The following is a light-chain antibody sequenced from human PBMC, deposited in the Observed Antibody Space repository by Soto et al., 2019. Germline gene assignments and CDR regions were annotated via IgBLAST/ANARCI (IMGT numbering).Light chain of an antibody. CDR2: AAS. CDR1: QGISNY. J-gene: IGKJ3*01. V-gene: IGKV1-27*01. Sequence: DIQMTQSPSSLSASVGDRVTITCRASQGISNYLAWYQQKPGKVPKLLIYAASTLQSGVPSRFSGSGSGTGFTSAIMSRQPVDVPTYYCQKYNSASRAFGRGTNVDSK. CDR3: QKYNSASRA.